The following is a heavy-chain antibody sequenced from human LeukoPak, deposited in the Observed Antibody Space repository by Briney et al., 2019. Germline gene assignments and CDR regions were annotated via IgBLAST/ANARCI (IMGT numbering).Heavy chain of an antibody. CDR2: INPNSGGT. CDR3: ATPVNWNDDAFDI. J-gene: IGHJ3*02. Sequence: ASVKVSCKASGYTFTGYYMHWVRQAPGQGLEWMGWINPNSGGTNYAQKFQGRVTMTRDTSISTAYMELSSLRSEDTAVYYCATPVNWNDDAFDIWGQGTMVTVSS. D-gene: IGHD1-20*01. V-gene: IGHV1-2*02. CDR1: GYTFTGYY.